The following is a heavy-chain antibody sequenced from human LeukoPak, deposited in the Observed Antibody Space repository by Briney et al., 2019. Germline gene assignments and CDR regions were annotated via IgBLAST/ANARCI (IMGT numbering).Heavy chain of an antibody. CDR3: ARNLVAAAVDY. D-gene: IGHD6-13*01. J-gene: IGHJ4*02. Sequence: PSETLSLTCTVSGGSMSSYYWNWIRQTPGKGLQWIGYIYSNGDTNYSPSLKSRVTILVDTSKNQFSLKLSSVTAADTAIYYCARNLVAAAVDYWGQGTLVTVSS. CDR2: IYSNGDT. V-gene: IGHV4-59*08. CDR1: GGSMSSYY.